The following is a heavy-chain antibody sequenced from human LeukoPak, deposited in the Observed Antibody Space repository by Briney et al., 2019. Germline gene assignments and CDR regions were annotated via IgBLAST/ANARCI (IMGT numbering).Heavy chain of an antibody. CDR2: FSGSGGST. V-gene: IGHV3-23*01. J-gene: IGHJ4*02. D-gene: IGHD3-22*01. Sequence: GGSLRLSCAASGFTFSSYAMSWVRQAPGKGLEWVSAFSGSGGSTYYADSVKGRFTISRDNSKNTLYLQMNSLRAEDTAVYYCAKDGSYYDSSGYYGYWGQGTLVTVPS. CDR1: GFTFSSYA. CDR3: AKDGSYYDSSGYYGY.